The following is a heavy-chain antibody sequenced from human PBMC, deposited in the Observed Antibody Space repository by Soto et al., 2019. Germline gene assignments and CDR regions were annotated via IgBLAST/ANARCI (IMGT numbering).Heavy chain of an antibody. CDR2: IDPSDSYT. J-gene: IGHJ6*02. V-gene: IGHV5-10-1*01. Sequence: GESLKISCKGSGYSFTSYWISWVRQMPGKGLEWMGRIDPSDSYTNYSPSFQGHVTISADKSISTAYLQWSSLKASDTVMYYCARHKRITGTPGYYYYGMDVWGQGTTVTVSS. CDR1: GYSFTSYW. CDR3: ARHKRITGTPGYYYYGMDV. D-gene: IGHD1-7*01.